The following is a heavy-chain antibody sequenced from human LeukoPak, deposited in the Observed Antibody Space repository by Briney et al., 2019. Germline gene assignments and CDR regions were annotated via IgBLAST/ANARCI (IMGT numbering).Heavy chain of an antibody. CDR1: GYTFTSYD. D-gene: IGHD6-13*01. V-gene: IGHV1-8*01. J-gene: IGHJ5*02. CDR2: MNPNSGNA. CDR3: ARGSSSWAAASFDP. Sequence: ASVKVSCKASGYTFTSYDINWVRQATGQGLEGMGWMNPNSGNAGYAQKFQGRVTMTRTTSISTAYMELSSLRSEDTAVYYCARGSSSWAAASFDPWGQGTLVTVSS.